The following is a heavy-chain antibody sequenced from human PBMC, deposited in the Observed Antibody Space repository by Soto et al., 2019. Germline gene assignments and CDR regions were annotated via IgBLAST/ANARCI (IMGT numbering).Heavy chain of an antibody. V-gene: IGHV3-15*01. J-gene: IGHJ4*02. Sequence: GGSLRLSCAASGFTFSNAWMSWVRQAPGKGLEWVGRIKSKTDGGATDYAAPVKDRFTISRDDSKTTLYLQMNSLKTEDTAVYYCTTDLKGEYYDFWSGYRRYFDYWGQGTLVTVSS. CDR2: IKSKTDGGAT. CDR1: GFTFSNAW. CDR3: TTDLKGEYYDFWSGYRRYFDY. D-gene: IGHD3-3*01.